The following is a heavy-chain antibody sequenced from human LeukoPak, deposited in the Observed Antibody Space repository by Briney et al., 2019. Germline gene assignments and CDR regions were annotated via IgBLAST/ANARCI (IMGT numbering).Heavy chain of an antibody. CDR1: GYTFSDYY. D-gene: IGHD4-17*01. V-gene: IGHV1-2*02. CDR2: INPNSGDT. J-gene: IGHJ4*02. Sequence: ASVKVSCKTSGYTFSDYYIHWIRQAPGQGLEWVGWINPNSGDTDYAQKFQGRVTVTRDTSISTAYMELGRLRSDDTAVYYCARDPRGGDLDYWGQGTLVTVSS. CDR3: ARDPRGGDLDY.